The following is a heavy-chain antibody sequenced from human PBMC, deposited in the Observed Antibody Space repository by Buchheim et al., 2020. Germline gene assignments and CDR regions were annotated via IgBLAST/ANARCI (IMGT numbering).Heavy chain of an antibody. V-gene: IGHV3-33*01. CDR1: GFTFSSYG. CDR3: AREGSILWQRYFDL. Sequence: QVQLVESGGGVVQPGRSLRLSCAASGFTFSSYGMHWVRQAPGKGLEWVAVIWYDGSNKYYADSVKGRFTISRDNSKNTLYLQMNSLRAEDTAVYYCAREGSILWQRYFDLWGRGTL. CDR2: IWYDGSNK. J-gene: IGHJ2*01. D-gene: IGHD2-21*01.